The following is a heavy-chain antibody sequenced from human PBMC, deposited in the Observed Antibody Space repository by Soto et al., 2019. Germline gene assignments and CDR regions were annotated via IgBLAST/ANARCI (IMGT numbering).Heavy chain of an antibody. Sequence: EVQLVQSGAEGKMAGESLRISCKGSGYHFTAYWIGWVRQMPGKGLEWMGIINPEDSDARYSPSFQGQATMSADRSISTAYLQWSSLKASDTAMYYCARRGVTSGYFDWGQGTLVTVSS. J-gene: IGHJ4*02. CDR3: ARRGVTSGYFD. D-gene: IGHD5-12*01. V-gene: IGHV5-51*01. CDR2: INPEDSDA. CDR1: GYHFTAYW.